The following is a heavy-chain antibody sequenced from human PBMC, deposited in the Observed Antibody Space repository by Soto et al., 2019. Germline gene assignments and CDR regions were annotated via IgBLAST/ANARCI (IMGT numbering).Heavy chain of an antibody. Sequence: ESGGGVVQPGRSLRLSCAASGFTFSSYAMHWVRQAPGKGLEWVAVISYDGSNKYYADSVKGRFTISRDNSKNTLYLQMNSLRAEDTAVYYCARDGLVAGTGIDYWGQGTLVTVSS. D-gene: IGHD6-19*01. V-gene: IGHV3-30-3*01. CDR1: GFTFSSYA. CDR3: ARDGLVAGTGIDY. J-gene: IGHJ4*02. CDR2: ISYDGSNK.